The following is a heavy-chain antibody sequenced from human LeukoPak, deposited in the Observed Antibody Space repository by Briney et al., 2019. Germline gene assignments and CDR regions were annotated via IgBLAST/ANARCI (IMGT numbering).Heavy chain of an antibody. V-gene: IGHV4-34*01. J-gene: IGHJ3*02. CDR2: INHSGST. Sequence: PSETLSLTCAVYGGSSSGYYWSWIRQPPGKGLEWIGEINHSGSTNYNPSLKSRVTISVDTSKNQFSLKLSSVTAADTAVYYCARGGSDFWSGYYGSYAFDIWGQGTMVTVSS. CDR1: GGSSSGYY. CDR3: ARGGSDFWSGYYGSYAFDI. D-gene: IGHD3-3*01.